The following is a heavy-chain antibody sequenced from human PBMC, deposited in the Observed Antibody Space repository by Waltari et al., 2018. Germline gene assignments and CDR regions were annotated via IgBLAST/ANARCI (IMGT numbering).Heavy chain of an antibody. CDR1: GFTFSHFA. J-gene: IGHJ4*02. CDR2: IRGSGGTS. Sequence: VQLLESGGDLIQPGGSLSISCAASGFTFSHFAMTWVRQAPGKRLEWVSSIRGSGGTSYYTDSVTGRFTISRDNSENTLYLHMNSLRAEDSAIYYCAKDRGSGRIYFDSWGRGTLVAVSS. CDR3: AKDRGSGRIYFDS. D-gene: IGHD3-10*01. V-gene: IGHV3-23*01.